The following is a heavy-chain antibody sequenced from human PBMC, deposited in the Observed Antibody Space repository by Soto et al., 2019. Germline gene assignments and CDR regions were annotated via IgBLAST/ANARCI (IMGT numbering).Heavy chain of an antibody. Sequence: QVQLVQSGAEVKKPGASVKVSCKASGYTFTSYYMHWVRQAPGQGLEWKGIINPSGGSTSYAQKFQGRVTMTRDTSTSTVYMELSSLRSEDTAVYYCARDYDRSGYPRYYFDYWGQGTLVTVSS. V-gene: IGHV1-46*01. CDR1: GYTFTSYY. CDR3: ARDYDRSGYPRYYFDY. D-gene: IGHD3-22*01. J-gene: IGHJ4*02. CDR2: INPSGGST.